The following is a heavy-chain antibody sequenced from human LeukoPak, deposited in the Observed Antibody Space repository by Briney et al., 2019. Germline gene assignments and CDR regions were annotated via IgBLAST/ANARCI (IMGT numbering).Heavy chain of an antibody. CDR3: ARVKGIAASSYFDY. Sequence: GASVKVSCKASGYTFTNFGISWVRQAPGQGLEWMGWISAYNGNTNYAQKLQGRVTMTTDTSTSTAYMELRSLRSDDTAVYYCARVKGIAASSYFDYWGQGTLVTVSS. CDR2: ISAYNGNT. J-gene: IGHJ4*02. V-gene: IGHV1-18*01. CDR1: GYTFTNFG. D-gene: IGHD6-13*01.